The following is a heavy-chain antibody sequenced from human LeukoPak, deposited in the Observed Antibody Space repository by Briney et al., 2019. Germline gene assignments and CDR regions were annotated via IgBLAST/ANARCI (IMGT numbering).Heavy chain of an antibody. D-gene: IGHD5-18*01. J-gene: IGHJ4*02. CDR2: IYYSGST. V-gene: IGHV4-59*01. CDR1: GGSISSYY. Sequence: SETLSLTCTVSGGSISSYYWSWIRQPPGKGLEWIGYIYYSGSTNYNPSLKSRVTISVDTSKNQFSLKLSSVTAADTAVYYCARVEKIQLWLQAXYWGQGTLVT. CDR3: ARVEKIQLWLQAXY.